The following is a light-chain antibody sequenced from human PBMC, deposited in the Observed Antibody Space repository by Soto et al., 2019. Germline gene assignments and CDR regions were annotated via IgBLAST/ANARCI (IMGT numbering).Light chain of an antibody. CDR1: QSVSYSY. CDR2: GAS. CDR3: QQYGSSPHT. J-gene: IGKJ4*01. Sequence: EIVLTQSPGTLSLSPGERATLSCRASQSVSYSYLAWFQQKPGQAPRLLIYGASSMATGIPDRFSGSGSGTDFSLTISRLEPEDFAVYYCQQYGSSPHTFGGGTKVEIK. V-gene: IGKV3-20*01.